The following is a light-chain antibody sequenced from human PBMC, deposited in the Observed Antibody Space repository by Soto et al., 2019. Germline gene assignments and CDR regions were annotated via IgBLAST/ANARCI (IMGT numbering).Light chain of an antibody. CDR1: SSDIGGYNY. CDR2: DVS. CDR3: SSYTTSSFYV. V-gene: IGLV2-14*03. J-gene: IGLJ1*01. Sequence: QSVLTQPASVSGSPGQSITISCIGTSSDIGGYNYVSWYQQHPGNAPKLMVFDVSDQPSGVSNRFSGSKSGNTASLTISGLQAEDEADYYCSSYTTSSFYVFGTGTKVTVL.